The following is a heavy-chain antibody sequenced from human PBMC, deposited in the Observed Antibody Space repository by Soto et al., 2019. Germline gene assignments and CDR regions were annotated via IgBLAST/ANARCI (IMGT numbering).Heavy chain of an antibody. CDR1: GFTFSTYT. CDR2: ISSSSSTI. Sequence: EVQLVESGGGLVQPGGSLRLSCAASGFTFSTYTMNWVRQAPGKGLEWVSYISSSSSTIYYADSVKGRFTISRDNATNSLYLQMNSLRDEDTAVYYCARGDDSSGWYNYFDYWGQGTLVTVSS. CDR3: ARGDDSSGWYNYFDY. J-gene: IGHJ4*02. D-gene: IGHD6-19*01. V-gene: IGHV3-48*02.